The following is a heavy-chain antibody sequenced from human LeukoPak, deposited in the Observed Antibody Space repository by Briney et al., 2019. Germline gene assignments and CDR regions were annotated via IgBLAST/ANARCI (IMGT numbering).Heavy chain of an antibody. J-gene: IGHJ4*02. V-gene: IGHV4-34*01. CDR1: GGSFSGYY. Sequence: SETLSLTCAVYGGSFSGYYWSWIRRPPGKGLEWIGEINHSGSTNYNPSLKSRVTISVDTSKNQFSLKLSSVTAADTAVYYCAPSPLYCSRTSCPRGSSSYFDYWSQGTLVTVS. CDR2: INHSGST. CDR3: APSPLYCSRTSCPRGSSSYFDY. D-gene: IGHD2-2*01.